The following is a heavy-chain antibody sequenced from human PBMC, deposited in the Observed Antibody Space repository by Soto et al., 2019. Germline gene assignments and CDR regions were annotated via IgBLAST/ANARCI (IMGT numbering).Heavy chain of an antibody. CDR2: ISGSADGT. J-gene: IGHJ3*01. CDR1: GFTFDSYA. Sequence: EVKLLESGGGLAQPGGSLRLSWVGSGFTFDSYALRWDRQALGERLQWIAAISGSADGTDYAHSVTGRFTISRDNAKETVHLQMDSLRVEDTAVYFCAKDTVGGYSFWRGYYSDGLDVWGHGTLVTVS. CDR3: AKDTVGGYSFWRGYYSDGLDV. D-gene: IGHD3-3*01. V-gene: IGHV3-23*01.